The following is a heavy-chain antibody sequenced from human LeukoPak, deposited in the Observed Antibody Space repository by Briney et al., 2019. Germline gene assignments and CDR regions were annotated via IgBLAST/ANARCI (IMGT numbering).Heavy chain of an antibody. Sequence: GASVKVSCKVSGYTLTELSMHWVRQAPGKGLEWMGGFDPEDGETIYAQKFQGRVTMTEDTSTDTAYMELSSLRSEDTAVYYCATMGQRYSSWYTLHRDYGMDVWGQGTTVTVSS. J-gene: IGHJ6*02. D-gene: IGHD6-13*01. CDR1: GYTLTELS. CDR2: FDPEDGET. CDR3: ATMGQRYSSWYTLHRDYGMDV. V-gene: IGHV1-24*01.